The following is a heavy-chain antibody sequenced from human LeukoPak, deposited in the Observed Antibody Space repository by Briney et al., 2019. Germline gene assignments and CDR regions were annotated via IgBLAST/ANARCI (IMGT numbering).Heavy chain of an antibody. CDR3: AREPPVWRESLPSRHFDY. V-gene: IGHV3-53*01. Sequence: PGGSLRLSCKASGFTVSSYCMSWVRQAPGKGPEWVALIYSGGNTDYADSVKGRFTISRDDSKNTLYIQMNSLRAEDTAVYYCAREPPVWRESLPSRHFDYWGQGTLVTVSS. CDR1: GFTVSSYC. J-gene: IGHJ4*02. CDR2: IYSGGNT. D-gene: IGHD1-26*01.